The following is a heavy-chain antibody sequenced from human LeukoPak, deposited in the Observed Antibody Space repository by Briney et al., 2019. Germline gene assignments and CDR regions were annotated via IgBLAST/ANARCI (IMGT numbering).Heavy chain of an antibody. CDR2: IKQDGSEK. V-gene: IGHV3-7*03. CDR1: GLTFSSYW. D-gene: IGHD2/OR15-2a*01. Sequence: GGSLRLSCAASGLTFSSYWMSWVRQAPGKGLEWVANIKQDGSEKYYVDSVKGRFTISRDNAKTSLYLQMNSLRAEDAAVYYCARDFYGVLDYWGQGTLVTVSS. CDR3: ARDFYGVLDY. J-gene: IGHJ4*02.